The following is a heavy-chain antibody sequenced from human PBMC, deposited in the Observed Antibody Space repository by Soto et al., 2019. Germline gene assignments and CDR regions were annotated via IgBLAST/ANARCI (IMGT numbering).Heavy chain of an antibody. V-gene: IGHV3-23*01. CDR3: AKAHISVAGIEYFQP. Sequence: EVQLLESGGGLVQPGGSLRLSCAASGFTFSSYAMSWVRQAPGKGLEWVSASSGIGGSTYYSDSVKGRFTISRDNSKKTLYLPMNSLRAEDTAVYYCAKAHISVAGIEYFQPWGQGTLVTVSS. J-gene: IGHJ1*01. D-gene: IGHD6-19*01. CDR1: GFTFSSYA. CDR2: SSGIGGST.